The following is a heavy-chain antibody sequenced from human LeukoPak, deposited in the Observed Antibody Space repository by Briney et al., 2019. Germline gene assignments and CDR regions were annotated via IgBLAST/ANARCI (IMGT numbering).Heavy chain of an antibody. Sequence: GGSLRLSCAASGFTFSSYTMNWVRQAPGKGLEWVSSISSSGTYIYSADSLKGRFTISRDSVKNSLYLQMNSLRAEDTAVYYCARDEVMVASSPSYWFFALWGRGTLVTVSS. CDR2: ISSSGTYI. CDR1: GFTFSSYT. J-gene: IGHJ2*01. V-gene: IGHV3-21*01. D-gene: IGHD2-15*01. CDR3: ARDEVMVASSPSYWFFAL.